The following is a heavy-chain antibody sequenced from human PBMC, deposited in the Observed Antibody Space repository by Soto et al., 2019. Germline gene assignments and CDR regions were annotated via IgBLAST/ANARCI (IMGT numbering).Heavy chain of an antibody. Sequence: QVQLVQSGPEVKKPGASVKVSCKTSGYTFTTYGIAWVRQAPGQGLEWMGWISTSKGNTNYARKFQGRVTMTTDTSTSTAYMELRSLRSDDTAVYYCATRSPAFDFWGQGTLVTVSS. CDR1: GYTFTTYG. V-gene: IGHV1-18*01. J-gene: IGHJ4*02. CDR2: ISTSKGNT. CDR3: ATRSPAFDF.